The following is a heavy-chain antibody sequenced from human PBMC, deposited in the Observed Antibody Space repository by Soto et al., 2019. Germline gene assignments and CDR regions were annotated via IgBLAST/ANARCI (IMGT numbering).Heavy chain of an antibody. CDR2: ISYSGNT. CDR1: GDTISTGGYT. CDR3: ATGSDNSKVGY. Sequence: PSETLSLTCDVSGDTISTGGYTWAWIRQPPGQGLQWIGYISYSGNTNYNPSLKSRVTISADTSKNHISLKLASVTAADTAVYYCATGSDNSKVGYWGQGTLVTISS. V-gene: IGHV4-61*03. J-gene: IGHJ4*02. D-gene: IGHD4-4*01.